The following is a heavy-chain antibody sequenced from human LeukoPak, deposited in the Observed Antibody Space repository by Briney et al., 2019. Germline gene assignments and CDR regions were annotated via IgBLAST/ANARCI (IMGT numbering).Heavy chain of an antibody. J-gene: IGHJ4*02. Sequence: GGSLRLSCAASGFSVSSNYMTWVRQAPGKGLEWVAVIWYDGSNKYYADSVKGRFTISRDNAKNTLYLQMNSLRAEDTAVYYCARADYRGNYLVYWGQGTLVTVSS. D-gene: IGHD1-26*01. CDR1: GFSVSSNY. V-gene: IGHV3-33*08. CDR3: ARADYRGNYLVY. CDR2: IWYDGSNK.